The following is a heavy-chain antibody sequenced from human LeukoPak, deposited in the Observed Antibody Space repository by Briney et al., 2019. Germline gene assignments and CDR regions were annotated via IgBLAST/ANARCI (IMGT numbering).Heavy chain of an antibody. CDR2: INHSGST. Sequence: PSETLSLTCAVYGGSFSGYYWSWIRQPPGKGLEWIGEINHSGSTNYNPSLKSRVTISVDTSKNQFSLKLSSVTAADTAVYYCARMGSSSYGVYWGQGTLVTVSS. J-gene: IGHJ4*02. V-gene: IGHV4-34*01. CDR3: ARMGSSSYGVY. D-gene: IGHD6-13*01. CDR1: GGSFSGYY.